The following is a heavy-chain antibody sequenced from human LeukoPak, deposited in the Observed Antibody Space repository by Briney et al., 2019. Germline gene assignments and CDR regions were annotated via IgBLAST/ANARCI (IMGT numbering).Heavy chain of an antibody. CDR1: GFTFSTNW. D-gene: IGHD2/OR15-2a*01. CDR3: AXGXXRSPID. CDR2: IKEDGSAT. J-gene: IGHJ4*02. Sequence: PGGSLRLSCAASGFTFSTNWMIWLRQAPEKGLEWVANIKEDGSATYYVDSVKGRFTISRDNAKNSLYLQMNSLRAEDTAIYYXAXGXXRSPIDWGPGTLVTVSS. V-gene: IGHV3-7*01.